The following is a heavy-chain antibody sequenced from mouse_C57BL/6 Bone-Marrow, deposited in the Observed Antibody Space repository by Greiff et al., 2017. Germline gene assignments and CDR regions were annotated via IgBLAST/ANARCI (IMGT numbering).Heavy chain of an antibody. CDR2: INPSNGGT. CDR1: GYTFTSYW. Sequence: VKLQQPGTELVKPGASVKLSCKASGYTFTSYWMHWVKQRPGKGLEWIGKINPSNGGTNYTEKFKSKATLTVDKSSSTAYMQLSSLTSEDSAVYYCARSGYLLGALWGQGTTLTVSA. J-gene: IGHJ2*01. CDR3: ARSGYLLGAL. V-gene: IGHV1-53*01. D-gene: IGHD3-1*01.